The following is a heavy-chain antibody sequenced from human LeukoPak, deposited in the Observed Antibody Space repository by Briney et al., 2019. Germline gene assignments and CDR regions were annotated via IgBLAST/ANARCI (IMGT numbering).Heavy chain of an antibody. CDR2: IYYSGST. V-gene: IGHV4-39*07. Sequence: SETLSLTCTVSGGSISSYYWGWIRQPPGKGLEWIGSIYYSGSTYYNPSLKSRVTISVDTSKNQFSLKLSSVTAADTAVYYCARVPLDPGYDFWSGHRHGSDYFDYWGQGTLVTVSS. CDR3: ARVPLDPGYDFWSGHRHGSDYFDY. CDR1: GGSISSYY. J-gene: IGHJ4*02. D-gene: IGHD3-3*01.